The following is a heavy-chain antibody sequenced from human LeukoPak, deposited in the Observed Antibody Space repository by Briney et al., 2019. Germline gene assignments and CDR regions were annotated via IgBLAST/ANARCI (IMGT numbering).Heavy chain of an antibody. J-gene: IGHJ3*02. CDR2: INTGNGDT. D-gene: IGHD3-10*01. Sequence: VASVKHSCKASGYTFTTYAIHWVRQAPGQRLEWLGWINTGNGDTRYSQTFQGRVTITRDTSASTAYMELSSLRPEDTAVYYCARQWFGEFPNDAFDIWGQGTMVTVSS. CDR1: GYTFTTYA. CDR3: ARQWFGEFPNDAFDI. V-gene: IGHV1-3*04.